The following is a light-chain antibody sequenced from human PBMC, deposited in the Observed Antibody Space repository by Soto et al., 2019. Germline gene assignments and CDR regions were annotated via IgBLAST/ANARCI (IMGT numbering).Light chain of an antibody. CDR1: SSDVGSYNL. CDR3: CSYAGSRTYV. J-gene: IGLJ1*01. Sequence: QSALTQPASVSGSPGQSIIISCTGSSSDVGSYNLVSWYQHHPGKAPKVMIYEGTKRPSGVSNRFSGSKSGNTASLTISGLQPEDEADYYCCSYAGSRTYVFGAGTKVTVL. V-gene: IGLV2-23*01. CDR2: EGT.